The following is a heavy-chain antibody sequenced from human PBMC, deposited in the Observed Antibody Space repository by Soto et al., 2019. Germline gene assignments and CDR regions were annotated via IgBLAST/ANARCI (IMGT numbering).Heavy chain of an antibody. CDR1: GFTFSSHA. V-gene: IGHV3-23*01. J-gene: IGHJ4*02. Sequence: PGGSLGLSCTASGFTFSSHAMTWVRQAPGKGLEWVSGLSDSGDSIYYADSVKGRFTIYRDNSMNTLYLQMNTLRVEDTAVYYCAKVSSSWYAGFFDLWGQGTLVTVSS. CDR2: LSDSGDSI. D-gene: IGHD6-13*01. CDR3: AKVSSSWYAGFFDL.